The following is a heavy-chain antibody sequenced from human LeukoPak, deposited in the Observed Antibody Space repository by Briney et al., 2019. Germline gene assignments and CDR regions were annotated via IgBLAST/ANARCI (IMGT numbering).Heavy chain of an antibody. CDR2: INPSGGST. J-gene: IGHJ4*02. V-gene: IGHV1-46*01. CDR1: GYTFTIYY. CDR3: ARSGGYDLGVDY. D-gene: IGHD5-12*01. Sequence: ASVKVSCKASGYTFTIYYMHWVRQAPGQGLEWMGIINPSGGSTSYAQKFQGRVTITRDTSTSTVYMELSSLRSEDTAVYYCARSGGYDLGVDYWGQGTLVTVSS.